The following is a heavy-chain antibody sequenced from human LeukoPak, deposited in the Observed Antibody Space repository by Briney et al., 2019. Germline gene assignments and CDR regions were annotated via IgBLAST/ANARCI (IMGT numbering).Heavy chain of an antibody. Sequence: GGSLRLSCAASGFTFSSYGMHWVRQAPGKGPEWVAVISYDGSDKYYADSLEGRFTISRDNSKNTLYLQMNSLRAEDTAVYYCAKDHQGFNYYGSGSYSPCNFDYWGQGTLVTVSS. CDR2: ISYDGSDK. D-gene: IGHD3-10*01. CDR3: AKDHQGFNYYGSGSYSPCNFDY. V-gene: IGHV3-30*18. CDR1: GFTFSSYG. J-gene: IGHJ4*02.